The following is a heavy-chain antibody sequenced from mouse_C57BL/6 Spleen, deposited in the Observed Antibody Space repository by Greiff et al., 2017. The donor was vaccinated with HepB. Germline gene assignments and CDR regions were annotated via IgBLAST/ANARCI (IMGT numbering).Heavy chain of an antibody. CDR3: ARVPSLYYYGSSYEYFDV. CDR2: ISYDGSN. CDR1: GYSITSGYY. V-gene: IGHV3-6*01. D-gene: IGHD1-1*01. Sequence: EVQLVESGPGLVKPSQSLSLTCSVTGYSITSGYYWNWIRQFPGNKLEWMGYISYDGSNNYNPSLKNRISITRDTSKNQFFLKLNSVTTEDTATYYCARVPSLYYYGSSYEYFDVWGTGTTVTVSS. J-gene: IGHJ1*03.